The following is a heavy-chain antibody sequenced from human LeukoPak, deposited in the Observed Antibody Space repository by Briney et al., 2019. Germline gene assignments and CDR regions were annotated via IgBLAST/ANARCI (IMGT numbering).Heavy chain of an antibody. V-gene: IGHV3-30*18. CDR3: AKSLRGLGYYFDY. CDR1: GFTFTSYG. J-gene: IGHJ4*02. Sequence: GTSLRLSCPPSGFTFTSYGMHWVRHAPSKWREWVAVITYEGSNKYYAGSVKGRFTISRDNSKNTLYLQMNSLRAEDTAVYYCAKSLRGLGYYFDYWGQGTLVTVSS. CDR2: ITYEGSNK. D-gene: IGHD4-23*01.